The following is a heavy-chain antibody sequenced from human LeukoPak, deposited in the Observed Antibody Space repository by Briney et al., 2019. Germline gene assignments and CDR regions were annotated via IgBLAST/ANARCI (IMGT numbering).Heavy chain of an antibody. V-gene: IGHV3-23*01. CDR2: ISGSGGST. CDR3: AKAGSSGWSSSGGDY. Sequence: GGSLRLSCAASGFTFNNFAMSWVRQAPGKGLEWVSPISGSGGSTFYAGSVKGRLPISRDNSKNTLFLQMNSLRVEDTAIYYCAKAGSSGWSSSGGDYWGQGSLVTVSS. J-gene: IGHJ4*02. CDR1: GFTFNNFA. D-gene: IGHD6-19*01.